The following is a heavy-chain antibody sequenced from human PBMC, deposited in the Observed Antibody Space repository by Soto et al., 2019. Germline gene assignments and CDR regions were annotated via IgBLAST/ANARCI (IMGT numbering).Heavy chain of an antibody. CDR2: VYYSGTT. CDR3: ARTTAVPNTLRSRYYFDY. Sequence: QVQLQESGPGLLKPSETLSLTCSVSGGSVNNRTYYWSWIRQPPGKRLEWIGYVYYSGTTNYNPSLMSRVSISVDTSKTPFSLSLSSVTAADTALYYCARTTAVPNTLRSRYYFDYWGQGTLVTVSS. D-gene: IGHD4-17*01. V-gene: IGHV4-61*01. CDR1: GGSVNNRTYY. J-gene: IGHJ4*02.